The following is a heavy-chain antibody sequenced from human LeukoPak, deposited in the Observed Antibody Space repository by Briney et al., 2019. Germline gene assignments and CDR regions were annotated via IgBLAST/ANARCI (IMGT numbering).Heavy chain of an antibody. V-gene: IGHV3-66*03. J-gene: IGHJ4*02. Sequence: GGSLRLSCAASGFSVSRNYMSWVRQAPGKGLEWVSIIYTCGRTYSADSVKGRFTNSRANSKNTLYLQMNSLRAEDTAVYYCARVYYYDSSGYDYFDYWGQGTLVTVSS. CDR3: ARVYYYDSSGYDYFDY. D-gene: IGHD3-22*01. CDR1: GFSVSRNY. CDR2: IYTCGRT.